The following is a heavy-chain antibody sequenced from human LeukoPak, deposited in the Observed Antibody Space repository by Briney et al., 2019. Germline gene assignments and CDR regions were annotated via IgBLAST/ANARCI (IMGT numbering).Heavy chain of an antibody. CDR3: ARVSTSGYRDWLDP. CDR1: GYTFADYY. CDR2: IYPKSGGT. J-gene: IGHJ5*02. D-gene: IGHD3-9*01. Sequence: GASVKVSCKTSGYTFADYYIHWVRQAPGQELEWMGWIYPKSGGTNSAQKFQGRVTMTRDTSISTAYMELSRLRFDDTAVYYCARVSTSGYRDWLDPWGQGTLVTVSS. V-gene: IGHV1-2*02.